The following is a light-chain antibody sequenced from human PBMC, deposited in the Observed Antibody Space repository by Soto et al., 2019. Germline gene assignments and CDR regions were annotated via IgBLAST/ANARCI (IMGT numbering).Light chain of an antibody. Sequence: DIQMSKSASHLSGSIGDRVTITWRASQTISSWLAWYQQKPGKAPKLLIYKASTLKSGVPSRFSGSGSGTEFTLTISSLQPDDFATYYCQQSYSTLWTFGQGTKVDIK. J-gene: IGKJ1*01. CDR1: QTISSW. CDR3: QQSYSTLWT. CDR2: KAS. V-gene: IGKV1-5*03.